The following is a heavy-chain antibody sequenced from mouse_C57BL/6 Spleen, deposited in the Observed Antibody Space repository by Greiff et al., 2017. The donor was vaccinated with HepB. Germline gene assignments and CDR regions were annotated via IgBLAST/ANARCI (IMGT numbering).Heavy chain of an antibody. J-gene: IGHJ4*01. CDR3: ARFYYYGSSLYYYAMDY. V-gene: IGHV1-81*01. Sequence: VQLVESGAELARPGASVKLSCKASGYTFTSYGISWVKQRTGQGLEWIGEIYPRSGNTYYNEKFKGKATLTADKSSSTAYMELRSLTSEDSAVYFCARFYYYGSSLYYYAMDYWGQGTSVTVSS. D-gene: IGHD1-1*01. CDR1: GYTFTSYG. CDR2: IYPRSGNT.